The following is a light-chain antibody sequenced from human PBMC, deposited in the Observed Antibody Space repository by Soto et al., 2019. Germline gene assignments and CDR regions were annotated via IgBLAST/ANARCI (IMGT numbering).Light chain of an antibody. CDR3: QSYDSSLSAYV. V-gene: IGLV1-40*01. CDR1: SSNIGAGYD. Sequence: QPVLTQPPSVSGAPGQRVTISCTGSSSNIGAGYDVHWYQQLPGTAPKLPIYGNSNRPSGVPDRFSGSKSGTSASLAITGLQAEDEADYYCQSYDSSLSAYVFGTGTKLTVL. J-gene: IGLJ1*01. CDR2: GNS.